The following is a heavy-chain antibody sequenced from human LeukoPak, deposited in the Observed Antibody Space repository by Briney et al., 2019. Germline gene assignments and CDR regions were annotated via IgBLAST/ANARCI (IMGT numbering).Heavy chain of an antibody. CDR1: GFTFSNYA. Sequence: GGSLRLFCAASGFTFSNYAESWVRQAPGKGMEWVSSISGSGGSTYNADSVKGRFTISRDNSKNTLYLQMNSLRAEDTALYYCAKDRSCTNDICHGDFDYWGQGTLVTVSS. J-gene: IGHJ4*02. V-gene: IGHV3-23*01. CDR2: ISGSGGST. D-gene: IGHD2-8*01. CDR3: AKDRSCTNDICHGDFDY.